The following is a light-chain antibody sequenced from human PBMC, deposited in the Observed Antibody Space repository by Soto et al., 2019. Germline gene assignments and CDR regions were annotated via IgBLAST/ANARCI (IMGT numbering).Light chain of an antibody. CDR2: DAS. Sequence: DIQMTQSPSTLSASVGDRVTITCRASQSFSSWLAWYQQKPGKAPKLLIYDASSLESGVPSRFSGSGSGTEFTLTISSLQPDDFATYYCQQYNTYSLFGGGTKVEIK. CDR3: QQYNTYSL. CDR1: QSFSSW. J-gene: IGKJ4*01. V-gene: IGKV1-5*01.